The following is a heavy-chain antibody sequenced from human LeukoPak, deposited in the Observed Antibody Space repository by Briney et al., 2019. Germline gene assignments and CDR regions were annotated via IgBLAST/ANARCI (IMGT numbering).Heavy chain of an antibody. CDR1: GFTFSSYA. J-gene: IGHJ4*02. Sequence: PGGSLRLSCAASGFTFSSYAMSWDRQAPGKGLEWVSAISGSGGSTYYADSVKGRFTISRDNSKNTLYLQMNSLRAEDTAVYYCAKGLDSSGYYFPFDYWGQGTLVTVSS. V-gene: IGHV3-23*01. CDR2: ISGSGGST. D-gene: IGHD3-22*01. CDR3: AKGLDSSGYYFPFDY.